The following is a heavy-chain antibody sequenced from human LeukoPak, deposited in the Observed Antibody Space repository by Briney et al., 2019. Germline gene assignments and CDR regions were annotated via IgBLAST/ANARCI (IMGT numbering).Heavy chain of an antibody. CDR3: ARVRGSYTFDY. V-gene: IGHV4-59*01. CDR1: GGSISGYY. Sequence: PSETLSLTCTVSGGSISGYYWSWIRQPPGKGLEWIGYIYYSGSTNYNPSLKSRVTISVDTSKNQFSLKLSSVTAADTAVYYCARVRGSYTFDYWGQGTLVTVSS. J-gene: IGHJ4*02. CDR2: IYYSGST. D-gene: IGHD1-26*01.